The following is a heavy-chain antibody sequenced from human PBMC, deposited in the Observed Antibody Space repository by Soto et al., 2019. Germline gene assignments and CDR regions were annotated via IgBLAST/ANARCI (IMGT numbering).Heavy chain of an antibody. CDR3: ARQGSIANSRTWLDP. V-gene: IGHV5-51*01. D-gene: IGHD6-6*01. Sequence: PGESIRISRKASEYKFTSHWIAWVRQVHGKGLEWMGIIYPGDSDTSYSPSFQGQVTISADKSISTAYLQWSSLTASDTAIYYCARQGSIANSRTWLDPWGQGTPVTVSS. J-gene: IGHJ5*02. CDR1: EYKFTSHW. CDR2: IYPGDSDT.